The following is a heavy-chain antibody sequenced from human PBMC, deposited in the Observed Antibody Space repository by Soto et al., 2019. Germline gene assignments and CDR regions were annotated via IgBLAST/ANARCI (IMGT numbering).Heavy chain of an antibody. Sequence: SETLSLTCTVSGGSISSYDCSWIRQPAGKGLEWIGRINTSGNTNCNPYLKSRVTMSVDTSKNQFSLKLSSVTAADTAVYYCGSFPEAGSAADFQIFGQGTMVPV. J-gene: IGHJ3*02. CDR3: GSFPEAGSAADFQI. D-gene: IGHD3-10*01. V-gene: IGHV4-4*07. CDR1: GGSISSYD. CDR2: INTSGNT.